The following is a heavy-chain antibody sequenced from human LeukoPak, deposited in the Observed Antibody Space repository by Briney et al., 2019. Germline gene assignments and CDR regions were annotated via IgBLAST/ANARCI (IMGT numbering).Heavy chain of an antibody. J-gene: IGHJ4*02. CDR2: INHSGST. CDR1: GGSFSGYY. Sequence: PSETLSLTCAVYGGSFSGYYWSWIRQPPGKGLEWIGEINHSGSTNYNPSLKSRVTISVDTSKNQFSLKLSSVTAADTAVYYCARCPLLSSGYYYGYYWGQGTLVTVSS. V-gene: IGHV4-34*01. D-gene: IGHD3-22*01. CDR3: ARCPLLSSGYYYGYY.